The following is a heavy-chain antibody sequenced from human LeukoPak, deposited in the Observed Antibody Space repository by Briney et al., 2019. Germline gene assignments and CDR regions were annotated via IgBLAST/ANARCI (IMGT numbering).Heavy chain of an antibody. CDR2: ISYTGST. D-gene: IGHD5-18*01. Sequence: PSETLSLTCAVYGESFSPYYWSWIRQPPGKGLEWIGEISYTGSTNYHPSLEGRVTISVDTSKNQFSLKLGSVTAADTAVYYCARRGSIHLWTYWGQGTLVTVSS. V-gene: IGHV4-34*01. CDR1: GESFSPYY. J-gene: IGHJ4*02. CDR3: ARRGSIHLWTY.